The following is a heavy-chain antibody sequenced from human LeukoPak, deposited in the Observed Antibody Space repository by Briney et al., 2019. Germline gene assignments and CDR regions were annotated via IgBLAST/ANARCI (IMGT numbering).Heavy chain of an antibody. CDR1: GFTFYDYA. Sequence: PGGSLRLSCAGSGFTFYDYAMHWGRQTPGKGLEGVSGISWNSGNIAYADFVGGRFTISRDNAKNSLSLQMNSLSDEDTAVYYCAKDAYGGATFFYYMDVWGKGTTVTVPS. CDR2: ISWNSGNI. V-gene: IGHV3-9*01. CDR3: AKDAYGGATFFYYMDV. D-gene: IGHD2/OR15-2a*01. J-gene: IGHJ6*03.